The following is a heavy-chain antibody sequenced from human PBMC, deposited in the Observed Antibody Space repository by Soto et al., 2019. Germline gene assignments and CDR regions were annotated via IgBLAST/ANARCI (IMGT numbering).Heavy chain of an antibody. Sequence: QLQLQESGPGLVKPSETLSLTCTVSGGSISSTSYYWGWIRQPPGKGLEWIASIYYTGSTYYNPSLKSRVTISVDTSKNRFSLKLSSVTAADTAVYYCARQPLYFYDRSDSHGDYWGQGTLVTVSS. CDR2: IYYTGST. CDR3: ARQPLYFYDRSDSHGDY. D-gene: IGHD3-22*01. J-gene: IGHJ4*02. CDR1: GGSISSTSYY. V-gene: IGHV4-39*01.